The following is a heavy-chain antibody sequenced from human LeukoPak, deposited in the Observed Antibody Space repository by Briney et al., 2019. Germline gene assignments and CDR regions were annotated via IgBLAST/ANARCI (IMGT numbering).Heavy chain of an antibody. J-gene: IGHJ4*02. CDR1: GFTFSSYW. D-gene: IGHD3-16*01. V-gene: IGHV3-7*01. CDR3: ARLLKTYDYVWGSYGFDY. CDR2: IKQDGSEK. Sequence: GGSLRLSCAASGFTFSSYWMSWVRQAPGKELEWVANIKQDGSEKYYVDSVKGRFTISRDNAKNSLYLQMNSLRAEDTAVYYCARLLKTYDYVWGSYGFDYWGQGTLVTVSS.